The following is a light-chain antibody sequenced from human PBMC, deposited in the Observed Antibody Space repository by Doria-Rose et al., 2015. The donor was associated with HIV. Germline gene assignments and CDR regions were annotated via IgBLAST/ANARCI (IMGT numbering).Light chain of an antibody. V-gene: IGKV3-20*01. CDR1: QSFSSTY. Sequence: TQSPGTLTLSPGERATLSCRASQSFSSTYLAWYQQKPGQAPSLLIYDGSTRATGIPDRFSASGSGTDFTLTINRLEPEDFALYYCHQYGTSWTFGQGTKVEV. J-gene: IGKJ1*01. CDR2: DGS. CDR3: HQYGTSWT.